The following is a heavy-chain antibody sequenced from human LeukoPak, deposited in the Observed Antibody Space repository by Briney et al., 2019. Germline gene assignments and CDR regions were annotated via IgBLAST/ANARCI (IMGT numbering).Heavy chain of an antibody. V-gene: IGHV1-69*04. J-gene: IGHJ6*02. Sequence: GSSVKVSCKASGGTFSSYAISWVRQAPGQGLEWMGRIIPILGIANYAQKFQGRVTITADKSTSTAYMELSSLRSEDTAVYYCARDHGATQGIYHPYYDYYGMDVWGQGTTVTVSS. D-gene: IGHD5-12*01. CDR2: IIPILGIA. CDR3: ARDHGATQGIYHPYYDYYGMDV. CDR1: GGTFSSYA.